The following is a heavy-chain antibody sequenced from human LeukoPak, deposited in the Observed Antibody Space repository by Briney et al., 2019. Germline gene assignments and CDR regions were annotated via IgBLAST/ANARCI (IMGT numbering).Heavy chain of an antibody. CDR3: TKGEVVSAFGY. CDR1: GFSFGTYA. V-gene: IGHV3-23*01. CDR2: VSGSGGNT. J-gene: IGHJ4*02. D-gene: IGHD3-22*01. Sequence: PGGSLRLSCADTGFSFGTYAMTWVRQAPGKGLECVSTVSGSGGNTYYTDSVKGRFTISRDNSKNTLFLQMSSLRAEDTALYYCTKGEVVSAFGYWGQGVLVTVSS.